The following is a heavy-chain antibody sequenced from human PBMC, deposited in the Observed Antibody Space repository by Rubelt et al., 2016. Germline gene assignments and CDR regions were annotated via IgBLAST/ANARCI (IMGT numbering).Heavy chain of an antibody. V-gene: IGHV1-18*01. CDR2: ISAYNGNT. J-gene: IGHJ4*02. Sequence: QGLEWMGWISAYNGNTNYAQKLQGRVTMTTDTSTSTAYMELSSLRSEDTAVYYCATGGTVTELFDYWGQGTLVTVSS. CDR3: ATGGTVTELFDY. D-gene: IGHD4-17*01.